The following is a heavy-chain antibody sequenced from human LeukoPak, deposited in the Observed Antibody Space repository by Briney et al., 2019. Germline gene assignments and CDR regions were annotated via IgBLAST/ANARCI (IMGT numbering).Heavy chain of an antibody. CDR1: GYNFVEYY. CDR2: VNPSGGST. D-gene: IGHD6-19*01. V-gene: IGHV1-46*01. CDR3: ARGREYSSGWADY. Sequence: ASVKVSCKASGYNFVEYYIHWVRQAPGQGLEWMGTVNPSGGSTGYAQKFQGRVTMTRDTSTGAVYMELSSLRFEDTAVYYCARGREYSSGWADYWGQGTLITVSS. J-gene: IGHJ4*02.